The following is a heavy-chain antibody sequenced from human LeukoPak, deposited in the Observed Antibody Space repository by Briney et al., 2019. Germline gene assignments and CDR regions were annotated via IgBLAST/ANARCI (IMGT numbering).Heavy chain of an antibody. Sequence: TSSETLSLTCTVSGGSISSYYCTWIRQPPGKGLGWIGEINHSGSANYNPSLKSRVTISLDTSKNQFSLKLSSVTAADTAVYYCARGQGTVTTHWGQGTLVTVSS. D-gene: IGHD4-17*01. CDR1: GGSISSYY. J-gene: IGHJ4*02. CDR3: ARGQGTVTTH. V-gene: IGHV4-34*01. CDR2: INHSGSA.